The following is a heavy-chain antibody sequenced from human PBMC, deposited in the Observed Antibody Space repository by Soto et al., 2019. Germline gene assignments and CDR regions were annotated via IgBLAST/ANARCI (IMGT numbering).Heavy chain of an antibody. CDR2: ISAYNGNT. V-gene: IGHV1-18*04. J-gene: IGHJ6*02. D-gene: IGHD2-2*01. CDR1: GYTFTSYG. Sequence: QVQLVQSGAEVKKPGASVKVSCKASGYTFTSYGISWVRQAPGQGLEWMGWISAYNGNTNYAQKVQGRVTMTTDTSTSTAYMELRSLRSDDTAVYYCARAAPTYCSSTSYYSCYYYGMDVWGQGTTVTVSS. CDR3: ARAAPTYCSSTSYYSCYYYGMDV.